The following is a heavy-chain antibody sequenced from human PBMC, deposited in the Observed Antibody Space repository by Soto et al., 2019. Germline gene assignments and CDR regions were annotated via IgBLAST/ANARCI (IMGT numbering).Heavy chain of an antibody. CDR2: IYYSGST. CDR1: GGSISSSSYY. CDR3: ARDPPREDCSSTSCNWFDP. V-gene: IGHV4-39*07. Sequence: SETLSLTCTVSGGSISSSSYYWGWIRQPPGKGLEWIGRIYYSGSTYYNPSVKSRFTISVDTYKNQFSLKLSSVTAADPAVYYCARDPPREDCSSTSCNWFDPWGQGTLVTVSS. J-gene: IGHJ5*02. D-gene: IGHD2-2*01.